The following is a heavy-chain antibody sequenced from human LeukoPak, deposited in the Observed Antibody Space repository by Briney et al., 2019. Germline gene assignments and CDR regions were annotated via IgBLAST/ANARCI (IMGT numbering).Heavy chain of an antibody. CDR1: GYTLTELS. V-gene: IGHV1-24*01. J-gene: IGHJ5*02. CDR2: FDPEDGET. CDR3: ACIAARPSVRGNWFDP. D-gene: IGHD6-6*01. Sequence: ASVKVSCKVSGYTLTELSMHWVRQAPGKGLEWMGGFDPEDGETIYAQKFQGRVTMTEDTSTDTAYMELSSLRSEDTAVYYCACIAARPSVRGNWFDPWGQGTLVTVSS.